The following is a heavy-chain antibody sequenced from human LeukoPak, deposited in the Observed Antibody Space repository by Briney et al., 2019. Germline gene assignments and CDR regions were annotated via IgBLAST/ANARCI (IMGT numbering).Heavy chain of an antibody. CDR2: VRSRAFGDTT. CDR1: GFAFGDYA. J-gene: IGHJ4*02. D-gene: IGHD1-7*01. V-gene: IGHV3-49*03. Sequence: QTGGSLRLSCTASGFAFGDYAVSWFRQPPGKGLEWVGFVRSRAFGDTTDYAASVKGRFIISRGDSKAIAYLQMDSLKTEDTAVYYCSRGRSTTLDYWGQGTQVTVSS. CDR3: SRGRSTTLDY.